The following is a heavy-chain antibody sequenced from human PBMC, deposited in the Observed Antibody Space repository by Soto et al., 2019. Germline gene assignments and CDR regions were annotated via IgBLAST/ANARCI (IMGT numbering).Heavy chain of an antibody. CDR2: ISGSGGST. J-gene: IGHJ4*02. V-gene: IGHV3-23*01. CDR3: AKATRGGAATLIRDY. D-gene: IGHD6-13*01. CDR1: GFTFSIYA. Sequence: GGSLRLSCAAAGFTFSIYAMSWVRQAPGKGLEWVSAISGSGGSTYYADSVKGRFTVSRDNSKNTLYLQMNSLRADDTAVYYCAKATRGGAATLIRDYWGQGTLVTVSS.